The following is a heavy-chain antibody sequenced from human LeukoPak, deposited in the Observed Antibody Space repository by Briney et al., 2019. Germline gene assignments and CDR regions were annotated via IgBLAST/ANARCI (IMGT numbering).Heavy chain of an antibody. D-gene: IGHD2-15*01. Sequence: PGGSLRLSCAASGFPFSSYAMSWVRQAPGKGLEWVSAISGSGGSTYYADSVKGRFTISRDNSKNTLYLQMNSLRAEDTAVYYCAKAGYCSGGSCYGLGYWGQGTLVTVSS. V-gene: IGHV3-23*01. CDR3: AKAGYCSGGSCYGLGY. J-gene: IGHJ4*02. CDR1: GFPFSSYA. CDR2: ISGSGGST.